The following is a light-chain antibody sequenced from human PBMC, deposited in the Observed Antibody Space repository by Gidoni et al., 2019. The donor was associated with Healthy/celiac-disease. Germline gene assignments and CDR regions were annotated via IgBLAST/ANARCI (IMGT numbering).Light chain of an antibody. Sequence: DIVMTQSPLSLPVTPGEPASISCRSSQSLLHSNGYNYWDWYLQKPGQSPQLLIYLGSNRASGVPDRCSGSGSGTDFTLKIRRVEAEDVGVYYCMKALQTPYTFGQGTKLEIK. J-gene: IGKJ2*01. CDR1: QSLLHSNGYNY. CDR3: MKALQTPYT. CDR2: LGS. V-gene: IGKV2-28*01.